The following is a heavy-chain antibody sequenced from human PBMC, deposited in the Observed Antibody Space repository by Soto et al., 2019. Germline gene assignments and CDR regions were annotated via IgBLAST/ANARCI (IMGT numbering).Heavy chain of an antibody. J-gene: IGHJ4*02. Sequence: QVDLVQSGAEVKEPGASVRLSCKASGYTFTTQPMHWVRQAPGQRLEWMGWINPGNGDTEYSQKFHGRVIITRDTSASTVYMELSSLRSEDTSVYYCASRPGLAEGPFDFWGQGSLVTVSS. V-gene: IGHV1-3*01. CDR2: INPGNGDT. CDR3: ASRPGLAEGPFDF. CDR1: GYTFTTQP.